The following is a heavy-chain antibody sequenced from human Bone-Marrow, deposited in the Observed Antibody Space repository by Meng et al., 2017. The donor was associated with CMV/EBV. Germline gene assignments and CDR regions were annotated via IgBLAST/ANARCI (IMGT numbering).Heavy chain of an antibody. J-gene: IGHJ4*02. Sequence: GESLKISCNGSGYSFTSYWTCWVGQIPGKGLECMGTIYPGDSDTRYSASFQGQVTISADKSITTAYLQWSGLKAPDTAMYYCARSLRYSDSSGFYYGTYYFDYCGQGPLVTVSS. CDR1: GYSFTSYW. CDR2: IYPGDSDT. D-gene: IGHD3-22*01. CDR3: ARSLRYSDSSGFYYGTYYFDY. V-gene: IGHV5-51*01.